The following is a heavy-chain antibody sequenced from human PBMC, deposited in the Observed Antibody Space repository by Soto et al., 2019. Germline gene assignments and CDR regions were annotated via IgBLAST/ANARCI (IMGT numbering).Heavy chain of an antibody. CDR1: GGAFNGYY. J-gene: IGHJ4*02. CDR2: INDSGTV. V-gene: IGHV4-34*01. CDR3: ARAGAALVRGSIGGFHY. D-gene: IGHD3-10*01. Sequence: QVHLQQCGAGLLKPSETLSLTCAVNGGAFNGYYWTWIRQSPGKGLQWIGEINDSGTVDYNPSLKSRVTFSIDPSKKQFSLTLTSVTPADTAVYYCARAGAALVRGSIGGFHYSGQGTLVTVSS.